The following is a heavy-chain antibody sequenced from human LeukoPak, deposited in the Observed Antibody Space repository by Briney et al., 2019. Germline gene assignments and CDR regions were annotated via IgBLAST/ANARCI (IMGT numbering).Heavy chain of an antibody. CDR3: ARAVYCSSTSCLDY. J-gene: IGHJ4*02. CDR1: GYTFTGYY. D-gene: IGHD2-2*01. Sequence: GASVKVSCKASGYTFTGYYMHWVRQAPGQGLEWMGWINPNSGGTNYAQKFQGRVTMTRDTSISTAYMELSRLRSDDTAVYYCARAVYCSSTSCLDYWGQGTLVTVSS. V-gene: IGHV1-2*02. CDR2: INPNSGGT.